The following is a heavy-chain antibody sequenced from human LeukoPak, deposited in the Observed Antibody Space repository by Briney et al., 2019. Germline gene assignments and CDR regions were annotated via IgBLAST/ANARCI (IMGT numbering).Heavy chain of an antibody. CDR2: IYTSGST. J-gene: IGHJ5*02. CDR1: GGSISSGSYY. D-gene: IGHD3-3*01. V-gene: IGHV4-61*02. CDR3: ARDSAYVYDFWSGYPTNWFDP. Sequence: SQTLSLTCTVSGGSISSGSYYWSWIRQPAGKRLEWIGRIYTSGSTNYNPSLKSRVTISVDTSKNQFSLKLSSVTAADTAVYYCARDSAYVYDFWSGYPTNWFDPWGQGTLVTVSS.